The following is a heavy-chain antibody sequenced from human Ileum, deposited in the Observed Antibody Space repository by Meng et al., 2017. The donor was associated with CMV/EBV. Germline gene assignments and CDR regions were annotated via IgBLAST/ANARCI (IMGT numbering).Heavy chain of an antibody. V-gene: IGHV1-2*02. J-gene: IGHJ5*02. D-gene: IGHD2-2*01. CDR3: ARGVGTSWFDP. CDR2: INTRNGDT. Sequence: SCRTSGYKFIDYYIHWVRQAPGQGLGWLGWINTRNGDTRYTQNLQGRVTLTRDTSISTAYMDLSGLRSDDTAVYYCARGVGTSWFDPWGQGALVTVSS. CDR1: GYKFIDYY.